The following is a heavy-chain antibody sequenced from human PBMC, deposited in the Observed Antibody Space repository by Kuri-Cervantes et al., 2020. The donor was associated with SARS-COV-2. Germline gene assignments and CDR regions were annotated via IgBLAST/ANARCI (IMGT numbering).Heavy chain of an antibody. V-gene: IGHV1-2*02. Sequence: ASVKVSCKASGYTFTSYYIHWVRQAPGQGLEWMGIINPSGGRTNDAQKFQGRVTMTRDTSISTAYMELSRLRSDDTAVYYCASQLGGGASEYYFDYWGQGTLVTVSS. D-gene: IGHD2-21*01. J-gene: IGHJ4*02. CDR1: GYTFTSYY. CDR3: ASQLGGGASEYYFDY. CDR2: INPSGGRT.